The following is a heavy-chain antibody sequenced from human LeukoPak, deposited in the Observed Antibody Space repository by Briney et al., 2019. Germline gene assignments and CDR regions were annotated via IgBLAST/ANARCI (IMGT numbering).Heavy chain of an antibody. V-gene: IGHV3-11*01. Sequence: GGSLRLSCAASGFTFSDYYMSWIRQAPGKGLEWVSYISSSGSTIYYADSVKGRFTISRDNAKNSLYLQMNSLRAEGTAVYYCARDRRSGGSYLYYYYGMDVWGQGTTVTVSS. CDR3: ARDRRSGGSYLYYYYGMDV. CDR2: ISSSGSTI. J-gene: IGHJ6*02. CDR1: GFTFSDYY. D-gene: IGHD1-26*01.